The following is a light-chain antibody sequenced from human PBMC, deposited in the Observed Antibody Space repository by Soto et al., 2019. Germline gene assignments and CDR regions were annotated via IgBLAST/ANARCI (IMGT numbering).Light chain of an antibody. CDR2: EVT. CDR1: FSDVGGYDY. CDR3: SSHTSGSTRV. V-gene: IGLV2-14*01. J-gene: IGLJ1*01. Sequence: QSVLTQPASVSGSPGQSIAISCTGTFSDVGGYDYVSWYQQHPDKAPKLMIYEVTKRPSVVSNRFSGSKSGNTASLTISGLQPEDEADYYCSSHTSGSTRVFGSGTKLTVL.